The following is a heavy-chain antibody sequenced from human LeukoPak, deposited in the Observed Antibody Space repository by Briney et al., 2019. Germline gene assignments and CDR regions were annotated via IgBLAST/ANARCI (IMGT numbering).Heavy chain of an antibody. CDR2: ISSSSSYI. CDR1: GFTFSSYS. Sequence: GGSLRLSCAASGFTFSSYSMNWVRQAPGKGLEWVSSISSSSSYIYYADSVKGRFTISRDNAKNSLYLQMNSLRAEDTAVYYCARGGYCSGGTCYSLNAFDVWGQGTVVTVSS. CDR3: ARGGYCSGGTCYSLNAFDV. V-gene: IGHV3-21*01. D-gene: IGHD2-15*01. J-gene: IGHJ3*01.